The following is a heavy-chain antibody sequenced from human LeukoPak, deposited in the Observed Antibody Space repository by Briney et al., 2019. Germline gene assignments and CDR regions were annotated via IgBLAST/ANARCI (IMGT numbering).Heavy chain of an antibody. Sequence: SETLSLTCTVSGYSISTNYFWGWIRQSPGKGLEWIGSVSHSGTTYYNPSLRSRVTISGDTSKNQFSLKLSSVTAADTAVYYCAREYRGGSGWYRYDYWGQGTLVTVSS. CDR2: VSHSGTT. V-gene: IGHV4-38-2*02. D-gene: IGHD6-19*01. CDR3: AREYRGGSGWYRYDY. J-gene: IGHJ4*02. CDR1: GYSISTNYF.